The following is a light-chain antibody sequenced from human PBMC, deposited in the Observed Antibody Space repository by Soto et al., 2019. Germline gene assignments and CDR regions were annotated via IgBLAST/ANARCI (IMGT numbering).Light chain of an antibody. CDR3: HQRRNWPLT. CDR1: QSVSRY. V-gene: IGKV3-11*01. J-gene: IGKJ4*01. CDR2: DAS. Sequence: ELVLTQSPATLSLSPGGSATLSCRASQSVSRYLAWYQQKPGQALRLLIYDASKRAAGIPARFSGSGSGTDFTLTISSLGPEDFAVYYCHQRRNWPLTFGGGTKLEIK.